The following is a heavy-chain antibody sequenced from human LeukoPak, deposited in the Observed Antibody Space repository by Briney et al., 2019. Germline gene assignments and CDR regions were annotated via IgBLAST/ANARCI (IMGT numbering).Heavy chain of an antibody. CDR3: AREPNVDTAMVRYFDY. D-gene: IGHD5-18*01. CDR2: ISYDGSNK. CDR1: GFTFSSYA. Sequence: GGSLRLSCAASGFTFSSYAMHWVRQAPGKGLEWVAVISYDGSNKYYADSVKGRFTISRDNSKNTLYLQMNSLRAEDTAVYYCAREPNVDTAMVRYFDYWGQGTPVTVSS. J-gene: IGHJ4*02. V-gene: IGHV3-30-3*01.